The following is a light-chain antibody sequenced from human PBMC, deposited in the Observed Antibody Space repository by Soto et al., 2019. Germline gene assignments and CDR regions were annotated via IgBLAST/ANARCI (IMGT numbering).Light chain of an antibody. CDR1: SSDIGAYNF. Sequence: QSALTQPASVSGSPGQSITISCTGTSSDIGAYNFVSWYQQHPGKAPKLMLYDVNIRPSGVSNRVSGSKSGNTASLTISGLQAEDEADYYCTSWTTSTTMIFGGGTKVTVL. J-gene: IGLJ2*01. V-gene: IGLV2-14*03. CDR2: DVN. CDR3: TSWTTSTTMI.